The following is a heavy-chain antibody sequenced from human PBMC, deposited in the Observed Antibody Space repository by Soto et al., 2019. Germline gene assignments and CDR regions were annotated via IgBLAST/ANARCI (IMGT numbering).Heavy chain of an antibody. D-gene: IGHD2-21*02. V-gene: IGHV1-2*04. CDR3: ARDFVAYCGGDCYSRWFDP. J-gene: IGHJ5*02. CDR1: GYTFTGYY. Sequence: ASVKVSCKASGYTFTGYYMHWVRQAPGQGLEWMGWINPNSGGTNYAQKLQGWVTMTRDTSISTAYMELSRLRSDDTAVYYCARDFVAYCGGDCYSRWFDPWGQGTLVTVSS. CDR2: INPNSGGT.